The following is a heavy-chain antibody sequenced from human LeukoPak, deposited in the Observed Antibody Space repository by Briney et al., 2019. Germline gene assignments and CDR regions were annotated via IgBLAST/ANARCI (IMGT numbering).Heavy chain of an antibody. CDR1: GFAFSSYA. V-gene: IGHV3-30-3*01. CDR3: ARSLGEYQLPNFDY. J-gene: IGHJ4*02. Sequence: GGSLRLSCAASGFAFSSYAMHWVRQAPGKGLEWVAVISYDGSNKYYADSVKGRFTISRVNSKNTLYLQMNSLRAEDTAVYYCARSLGEYQLPNFDYWGQGTLVTVSS. D-gene: IGHD2-2*01. CDR2: ISYDGSNK.